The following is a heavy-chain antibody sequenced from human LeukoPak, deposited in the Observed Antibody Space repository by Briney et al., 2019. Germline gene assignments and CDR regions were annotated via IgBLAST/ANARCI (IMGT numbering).Heavy chain of an antibody. CDR3: ARGKGSGWTAIYYYYGMDV. D-gene: IGHD6-19*01. CDR1: GGSIRSSSHY. J-gene: IGHJ6*02. V-gene: IGHV4-39*07. CDR2: IYYSGST. Sequence: SETLSLTCTVSGGSIRSSSHYSGWVRQTPGKGLEWIGSIYYSGSTWYNPSLKTRVTMSVDTSKNQFSLKLSSVTAADTAVYYCARGKGSGWTAIYYYYGMDVWGQGTTVTVSS.